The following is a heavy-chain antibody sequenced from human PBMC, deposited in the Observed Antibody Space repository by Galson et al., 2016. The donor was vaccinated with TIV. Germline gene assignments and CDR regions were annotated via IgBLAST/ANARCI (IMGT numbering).Heavy chain of an antibody. V-gene: IGHV3-23*01. CDR3: AKDRHSSTSWLGYIDY. CDR1: GFSFSSYA. D-gene: IGHD2-2*01. J-gene: IGHJ4*02. Sequence: SLRLSCAASGFSFSSYAMYWVRQAPGVGLEWVSSISGSGGSTYYAASVKGRFTISRDNSKNTLYLQINSLRAEDTAVYYCAKDRHSSTSWLGYIDYWGQGTLVTVSS. CDR2: ISGSGGST.